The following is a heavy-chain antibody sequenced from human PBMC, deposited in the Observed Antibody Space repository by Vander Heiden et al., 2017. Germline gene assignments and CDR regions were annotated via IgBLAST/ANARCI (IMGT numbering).Heavy chain of an antibody. Sequence: QVQLLQSGAEVTKPRASVKVSCKASGYTFLTYGISWVRQAPGQGLEWMGWIRPYNGDTYYAQKFQGRVTMTTDTLTSTVYVEVRSLRADDTAVYYCATHGGSGAVAGTEGCWGQGTLIIVSS. CDR3: ATHGGSGAVAGTEGC. CDR1: GYTFLTYG. J-gene: IGHJ4*02. CDR2: IRPYNGDT. V-gene: IGHV1-18*01. D-gene: IGHD6-19*01.